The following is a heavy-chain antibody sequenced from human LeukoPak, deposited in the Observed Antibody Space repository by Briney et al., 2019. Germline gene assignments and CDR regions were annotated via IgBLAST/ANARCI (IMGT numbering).Heavy chain of an antibody. J-gene: IGHJ4*02. Sequence: GGSLRLSCAASGFTFSNYEMNWVRQAPGKGLEWVSYISSRSSYTNYADSVKGRFTISRDNAKNSLYLQMNSLRAEDTALYYCARGYNYPDYWGQGTLVTVSS. V-gene: IGHV3-11*03. CDR3: ARGYNYPDY. D-gene: IGHD5-24*01. CDR2: ISSRSSYT. CDR1: GFTFSNYE.